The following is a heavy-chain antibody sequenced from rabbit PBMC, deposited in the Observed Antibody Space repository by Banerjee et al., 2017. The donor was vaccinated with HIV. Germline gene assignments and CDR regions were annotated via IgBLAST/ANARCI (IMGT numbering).Heavy chain of an antibody. D-gene: IGHD6-1*01. V-gene: IGHV1S40*01. CDR2: MDGDSSSRT. Sequence: QSLEESGGDLVKPGASLTLTCTASGFSFSSSYDICWVRQAPGKGLEWIACMDGDSSSRTYYASWAKGRFTISKTSSTTVTLQMTSLTAADTATYFCARAQTGYASTRLDLWGPGTLVTVS. CDR1: GFSFSSSYD. J-gene: IGHJ3*01. CDR3: ARAQTGYASTRLDL.